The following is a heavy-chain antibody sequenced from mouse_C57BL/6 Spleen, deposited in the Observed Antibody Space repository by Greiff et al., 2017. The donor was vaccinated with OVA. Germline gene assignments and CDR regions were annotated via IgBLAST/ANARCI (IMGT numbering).Heavy chain of an antibody. CDR1: GYTFTSYW. J-gene: IGHJ2*01. V-gene: IGHV1-69*01. Sequence: QVQLQQPGAELVMPGASVKLSCKASGYTFTSYWMHWVKQRPGQGLEWIGEIDPSDSYTNYNQKFKGKSTLTVDKSSSTAYMQLSSLTSEDSAVYYCARRDYYGSRGYFDYWGQGTTLTVSS. CDR2: IDPSDSYT. D-gene: IGHD1-1*01. CDR3: ARRDYYGSRGYFDY.